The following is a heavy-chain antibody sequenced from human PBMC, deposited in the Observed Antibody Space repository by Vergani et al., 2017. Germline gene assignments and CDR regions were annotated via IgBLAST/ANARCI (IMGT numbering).Heavy chain of an antibody. V-gene: IGHV3-21*01. Sequence: EVQLVESGGGLVKPGGSLRLSCAASGFTFSSYSMNWVRQAPGKGLEWVSSISSSSSYLYYADSVKGRFTISRDNAKNSLYLQMNSLRAEDTAVYYCARTGSSGWSPYFDYWGQGTLVTVSS. CDR1: GFTFSSYS. CDR3: ARTGSSGWSPYFDY. D-gene: IGHD6-19*01. J-gene: IGHJ4*02. CDR2: ISSSSSYL.